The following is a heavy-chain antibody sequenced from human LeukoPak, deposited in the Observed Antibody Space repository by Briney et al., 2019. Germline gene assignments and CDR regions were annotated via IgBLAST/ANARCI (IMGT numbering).Heavy chain of an antibody. CDR1: GFTFSSYS. Sequence: GGSLRLSCAASGFTFSSYSMNWVRQAPGKGLEWVSYISSSCSTIYYADSVKGRFTISRDNAKNSLYLQMNSLRAEDTAVYYCAREGDWGPFDYWGQGTQVTVSS. D-gene: IGHD7-27*01. CDR2: ISSSCSTI. CDR3: AREGDWGPFDY. V-gene: IGHV3-48*01. J-gene: IGHJ4*02.